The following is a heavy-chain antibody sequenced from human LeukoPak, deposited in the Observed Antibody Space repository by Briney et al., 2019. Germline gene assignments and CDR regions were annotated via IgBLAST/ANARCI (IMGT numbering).Heavy chain of an antibody. Sequence: TGGSLRLSCTASGFTFSSSAITWVRQAPGKGLEWVSGISGSGSGTYYADFVKGRFTISRDNSKNTMYLEMNSLRAEDTAVYYCAKKNGYMDVWGKGTTVTVSS. D-gene: IGHD1-1*01. J-gene: IGHJ6*03. CDR1: GFTFSSSA. CDR2: ISGSGSGT. V-gene: IGHV3-23*01. CDR3: AKKNGYMDV.